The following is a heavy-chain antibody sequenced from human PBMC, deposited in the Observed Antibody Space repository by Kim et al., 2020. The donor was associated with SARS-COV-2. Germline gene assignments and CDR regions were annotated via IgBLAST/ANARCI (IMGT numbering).Heavy chain of an antibody. CDR2: ITSNGAST. CDR3: VRGNDIMATRDRYFDL. J-gene: IGHJ2*01. CDR1: GFTFSNHI. Sequence: GGSLRLSCSASGFTFSNHIMHWVRQAPGMGLEDVSGITSNGASTYYVESVKGRFTISRDTSRNTLYLQMRSLRVEDTAIYYCVRGNDIMATRDRYFDLWGRGTLVSVSS. D-gene: IGHD5-12*01. V-gene: IGHV3-64D*06.